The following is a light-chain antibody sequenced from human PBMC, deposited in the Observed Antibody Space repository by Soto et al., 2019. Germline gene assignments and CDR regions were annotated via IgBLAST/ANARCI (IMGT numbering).Light chain of an antibody. J-gene: IGKJ5*01. CDR2: LGS. V-gene: IGKV2-28*01. CDR1: QSLLHKNGFNY. CDR3: MQALQTPPT. Sequence: DIVMTQSPLSLPVTPGEPAAISCRSSQSLLHKNGFNYLDWYLQKPGQSPQLLIYLGSNRASGVPDRFSGSGSGTDFTLKISRVEAEDVGVYYCMQALQTPPTFGQGTRLE.